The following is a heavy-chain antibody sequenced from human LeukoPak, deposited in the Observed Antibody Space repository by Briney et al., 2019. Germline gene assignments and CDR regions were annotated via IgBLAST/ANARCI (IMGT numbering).Heavy chain of an antibody. Sequence: PSETLSLTCTVSGGSISSSSYYWSWLRQPPGKGLEWIGYIYYSGSTNYNPSLKSRVTISVDTSKNQFSLKLSSVTAADTAVCYCARARYNWNYVEAFDIWGQGTMVTVSS. CDR1: GGSISSSSYY. V-gene: IGHV4-61*01. CDR3: ARARYNWNYVEAFDI. J-gene: IGHJ3*02. CDR2: IYYSGST. D-gene: IGHD1-7*01.